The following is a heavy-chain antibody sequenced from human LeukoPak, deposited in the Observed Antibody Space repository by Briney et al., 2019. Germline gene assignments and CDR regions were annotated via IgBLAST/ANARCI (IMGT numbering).Heavy chain of an antibody. CDR1: GGSFSGYY. J-gene: IGHJ4*02. V-gene: IGHV4-59*10. Sequence: SETLSLTCAVYGGSFSGYYWSWIRQPAGKGLEWIGRIYTSGSTNYDPSLKSRVTMSVDTSKNQFSLKLSSVTAADTAVYYCARGPYSGSYVDYWGQGTLVTVSS. D-gene: IGHD1-26*01. CDR2: IYTSGST. CDR3: ARGPYSGSYVDY.